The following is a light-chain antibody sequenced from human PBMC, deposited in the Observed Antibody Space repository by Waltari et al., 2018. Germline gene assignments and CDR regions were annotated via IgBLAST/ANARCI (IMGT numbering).Light chain of an antibody. CDR2: DVN. CDR3: SSQSFDDVLI. V-gene: IGLV2-14*03. J-gene: IGLJ2*01. CDR1: SSDVGRHDS. Sequence: QSALTQPASVSGSPGQSITISCTGSSSDVGRHDSVSWYQDHPGQAPKVIIFDVNTRPSGVSDRFSASQSGNTASLTISGLQAEDEATYYCSSQSFDDVLIFGGGTKLTVL.